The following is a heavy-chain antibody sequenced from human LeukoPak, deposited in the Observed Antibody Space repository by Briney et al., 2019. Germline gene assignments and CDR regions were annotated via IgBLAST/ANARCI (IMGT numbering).Heavy chain of an antibody. Sequence: GGSLRLSCAASGFTFSSYEMNWVRQAPGKGLEWVSYISSSGTNIYYADSVKGRFTISRDNAKNSLYLQMNSLRAEDTAVYYCARRCCSSTSCLIDYWGQGTLVTVSS. CDR3: ARRCCSSTSCLIDY. D-gene: IGHD2-2*01. V-gene: IGHV3-48*03. J-gene: IGHJ4*02. CDR1: GFTFSSYE. CDR2: ISSSGTNI.